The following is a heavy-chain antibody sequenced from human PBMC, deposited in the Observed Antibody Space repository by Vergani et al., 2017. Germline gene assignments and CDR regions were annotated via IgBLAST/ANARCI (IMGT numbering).Heavy chain of an antibody. CDR1: GGSISSGSYY. D-gene: IGHD1-7*01. Sequence: QVQLQESGPGLVKPSQTLSLTCTVSGGSISSGSYYWSWIRQPAGKGLEWIGRIYTSGSTNYNPSLKSRVTISVDTSKNQFSLKLSSVTAADTAVYYCARASWWVSQIYRTGTTYWFDPWGQGTLVTVSS. CDR2: IYTSGST. V-gene: IGHV4-61*02. CDR3: ARASWWVSQIYRTGTTYWFDP. J-gene: IGHJ5*02.